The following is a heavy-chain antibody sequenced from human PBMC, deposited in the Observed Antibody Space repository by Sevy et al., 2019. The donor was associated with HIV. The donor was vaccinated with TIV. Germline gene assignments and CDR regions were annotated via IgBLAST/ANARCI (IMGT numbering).Heavy chain of an antibody. CDR3: ARSPPYSSGWYGIDY. Sequence: GGSLRLSCAASGFTFSSYSMNWVRQAPGKGLEWVSYISRSSSTISYVDSVKGRFTISRDNAKNSLYLQMNSLRAEDTAVYYCARSPPYSSGWYGIDYWGQGTLVTVSS. D-gene: IGHD6-19*01. J-gene: IGHJ4*02. V-gene: IGHV3-48*01. CDR1: GFTFSSYS. CDR2: ISRSSSTI.